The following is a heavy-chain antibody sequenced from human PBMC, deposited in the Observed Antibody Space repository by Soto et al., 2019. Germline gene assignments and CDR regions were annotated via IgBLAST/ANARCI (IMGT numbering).Heavy chain of an antibody. D-gene: IGHD1-26*01. CDR1: GYTFTSYY. V-gene: IGHV1-46*01. CDR3: ARDDSGFSGSHYIDYFNY. CDR2: INAGNGST. J-gene: IGHJ4*02. Sequence: ASVKVSCKASGYTFTSYYMHWVRQAPGQGLEWMGMINAGNGSTYYAEHFQGRVTITRDTSAGTVYMQLSSLTSEDTAVYYCARDDSGFSGSHYIDYFNYWGQGALVTVSS.